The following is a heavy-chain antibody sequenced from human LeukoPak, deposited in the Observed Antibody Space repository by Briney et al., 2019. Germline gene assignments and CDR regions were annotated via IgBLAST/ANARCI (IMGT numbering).Heavy chain of an antibody. Sequence: GASVKVSCKTSGYTFTTYDINWVRQATGQGLEWMGWISAYNGNTNYAQKLQGRVTMTTDTSTSTAYMELRSLRSDDTAVYYCARDLYYYGSGSYYPDYWGQGTLVTVSS. D-gene: IGHD3-10*01. CDR2: ISAYNGNT. CDR3: ARDLYYYGSGSYYPDY. V-gene: IGHV1-18*01. J-gene: IGHJ4*02. CDR1: GYTFTTYD.